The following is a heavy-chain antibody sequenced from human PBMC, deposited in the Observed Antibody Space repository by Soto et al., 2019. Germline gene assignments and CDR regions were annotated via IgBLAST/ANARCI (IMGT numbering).Heavy chain of an antibody. CDR1: GGSISSSSYY. V-gene: IGHV4-39*01. Sequence: SETLSLTCTVSGGSISSSSYYWGWIRQPPGKGLEWIGSIYYSGSTYYNPSLKSRVTISVDTSKNQFSLKLSSVTAADTAVYYCARRGYCSGGSCYGWFDPWGQGTLVTVSS. CDR3: ARRGYCSGGSCYGWFDP. CDR2: IYYSGST. J-gene: IGHJ5*02. D-gene: IGHD2-15*01.